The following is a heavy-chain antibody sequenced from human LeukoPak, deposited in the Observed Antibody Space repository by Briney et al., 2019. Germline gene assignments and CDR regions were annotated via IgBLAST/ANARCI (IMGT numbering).Heavy chain of an antibody. CDR1: GYTFTGYY. Sequence: GASVKVSRKASGYTFTGYYMHWVRQAPGQGLEWMGWINPNSGGTNYAQKFQGRVTMTRDTSISTAYMELSRLRSDDTAVYYCARDADGSGSYLLDPWGQGTLVTVSS. CDR3: ARDADGSGSYLLDP. D-gene: IGHD3-10*01. V-gene: IGHV1-2*02. CDR2: INPNSGGT. J-gene: IGHJ5*02.